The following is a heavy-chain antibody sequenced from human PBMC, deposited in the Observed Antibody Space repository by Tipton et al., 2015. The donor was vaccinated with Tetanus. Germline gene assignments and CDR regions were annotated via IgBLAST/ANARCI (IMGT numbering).Heavy chain of an antibody. CDR2: IWNDGSNK. CDR3: ARDHTFTVSQSRGGLDY. CDR1: GFSVSDYG. Sequence: AASGFSVSDYGMHWVRQAPGKGLEWVAIIWNDGSNKYYADSVKGRFTISRDNSKNTLYLQMSSLRDEDTAVYYCARDHTFTVSQSRGGLDYWGQGTLVTVSS. J-gene: IGHJ4*02. V-gene: IGHV3-33*01. D-gene: IGHD3-10*01.